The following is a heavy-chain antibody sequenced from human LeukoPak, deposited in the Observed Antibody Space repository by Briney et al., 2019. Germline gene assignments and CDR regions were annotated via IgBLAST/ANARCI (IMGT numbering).Heavy chain of an antibody. V-gene: IGHV3-30*18. D-gene: IGHD6-13*01. J-gene: IGHJ4*02. Sequence: PGGSLRLSCAASGFTFSSYAMSWVRQAPGKGLEWVAVISYDGSNKYYADSVKGRFTISRDNSKNTLYLQMNSLRAEDTAVYYCAKDSSSSWFNWGQGTLVTVSS. CDR2: ISYDGSNK. CDR3: AKDSSSSWFN. CDR1: GFTFSSYA.